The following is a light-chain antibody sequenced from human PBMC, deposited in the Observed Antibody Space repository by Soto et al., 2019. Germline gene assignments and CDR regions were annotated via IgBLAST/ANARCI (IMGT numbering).Light chain of an antibody. V-gene: IGKV3-20*01. Sequence: DIVLTQSPVTLSLCPGERATVSCRASQTVRNNYLAWYQQKPGQAPRLLIYDASSRATGIPDRFSGGGSGTDFTLTISRLEPEDFAVYYCQQFSSYPLTFGGGTKVDIK. CDR1: QTVRNNY. CDR2: DAS. J-gene: IGKJ4*01. CDR3: QQFSSYPLT.